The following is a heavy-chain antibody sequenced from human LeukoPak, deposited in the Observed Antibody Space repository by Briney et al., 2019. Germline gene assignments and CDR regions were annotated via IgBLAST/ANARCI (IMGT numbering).Heavy chain of an antibody. Sequence: GGSLRLSCAASGFSFSSYSLIWVRQAPGKGLEWLSYITSDSSSIFYADAVKGRFTTSRDNSKNTLYLQMNSLRAEDTAVDDCGKGGLWGQGTLGTVS. D-gene: IGHD3/OR15-3a*01. CDR2: ITSDSSSI. J-gene: IGHJ4*02. V-gene: IGHV3-48*01. CDR1: GFSFSSYS. CDR3: GKGGL.